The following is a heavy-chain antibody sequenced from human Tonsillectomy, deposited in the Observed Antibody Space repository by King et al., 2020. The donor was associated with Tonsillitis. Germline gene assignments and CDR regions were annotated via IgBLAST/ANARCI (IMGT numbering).Heavy chain of an antibody. CDR2: ISASGGTT. CDR3: AKDGGSSSRHFDY. J-gene: IGHJ4*02. Sequence: EVQLVESGGGLVQPGGSLRLSCAASGFTFSSYAMSWVGQAPGKGLEWVSVISASGGTTYYADSVKGRFTISRDNSKNTLYLQMNSLKAEDTAVYYCAKDGGSSSRHFDYWGQGTLVTVSS. D-gene: IGHD2-15*01. CDR1: GFTFSSYA. V-gene: IGHV3-23*04.